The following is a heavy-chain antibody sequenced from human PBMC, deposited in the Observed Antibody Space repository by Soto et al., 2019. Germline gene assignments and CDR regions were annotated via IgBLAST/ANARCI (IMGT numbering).Heavy chain of an antibody. V-gene: IGHV4-34*01. D-gene: IGHD3-10*01. J-gene: IGHJ6*02. CDR1: GEAFSGYY. CDR2: IDHGGST. CDR3: ARQYRVLSYDYGIDV. Sequence: QVQLHQWGAGLLKPSETLSLTCDVYGEAFSGYYWSWIRQPPGKGLEWIGEIDHGGSTRYNPSLESRVTISVVTSRNQLSLRRSSVTAADTAVYYWARQYRVLSYDYGIDVWGQGTRVTVSS.